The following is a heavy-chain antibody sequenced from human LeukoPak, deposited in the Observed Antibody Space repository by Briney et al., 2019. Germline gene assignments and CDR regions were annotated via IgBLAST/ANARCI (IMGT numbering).Heavy chain of an antibody. CDR3: ARDYGEYVGGGLDY. D-gene: IGHD4-17*01. J-gene: IGHJ4*02. CDR2: ISYDGSNK. Sequence: QPGGSLRLSCAASGFTFSSYAMHWVRQAPGKGLEWVAVISYDGSNKYYADSVKGRFTISRDNSKNTLYLQMNSLRAEDTAVYYCARDYGEYVGGGLDYWGQGTLVTVSS. CDR1: GFTFSSYA. V-gene: IGHV3-30-3*01.